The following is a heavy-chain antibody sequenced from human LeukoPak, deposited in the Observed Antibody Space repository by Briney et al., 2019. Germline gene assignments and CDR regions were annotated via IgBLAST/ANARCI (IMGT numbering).Heavy chain of an antibody. CDR1: GYSISSGYY. CDR2: IYHSGST. Sequence: SETLSLTCTVSGYSISSGYYWGWIRQPPGKGLEWIGSIYHSGSTYYNPSLKSRVTISVDTSKNQFSLKLSSVTAAATAVYYCASLYSYGRFDYWGQGTLVTVSS. CDR3: ASLYSYGRFDY. J-gene: IGHJ4*02. V-gene: IGHV4-38-2*02. D-gene: IGHD5-18*01.